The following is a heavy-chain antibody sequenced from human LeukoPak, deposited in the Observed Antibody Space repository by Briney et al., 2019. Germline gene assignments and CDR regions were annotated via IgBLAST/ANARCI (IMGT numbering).Heavy chain of an antibody. CDR3: ARERGRGIVGATKYYFDY. CDR2: IYYSGST. V-gene: IGHV4-59*01. D-gene: IGHD1-26*01. J-gene: IGHJ4*02. CDR1: GGSISSYY. Sequence: SETLSLTCTVAGGSISSYYWSWIRKPPGKGLEWIGYIYYSGSTNYNPSLKSRVTISVDTSKNQFSLKLSSVTAADTAVYYCARERGRGIVGATKYYFDYWGQGTLVTVSS.